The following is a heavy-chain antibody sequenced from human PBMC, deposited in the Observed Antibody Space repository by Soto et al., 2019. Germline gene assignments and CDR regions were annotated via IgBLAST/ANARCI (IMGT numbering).Heavy chain of an antibody. CDR2: ISGYDGNA. J-gene: IGHJ4*02. D-gene: IGHD7-27*01. Sequence: ASVKVSCKASGYTFTSYGISWVRQAPGQGLEWMGWISGYDGNANFGQKFQGRLTLTTDTSTSTAYMELRSLRFDDTALYYCAKDQNWVVDYWGQGTLVTVSS. CDR1: GYTFTSYG. V-gene: IGHV1-18*01. CDR3: AKDQNWVVDY.